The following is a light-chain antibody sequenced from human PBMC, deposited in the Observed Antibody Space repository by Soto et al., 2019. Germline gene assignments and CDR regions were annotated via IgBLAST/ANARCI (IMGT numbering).Light chain of an antibody. CDR1: ESISRDY. J-gene: IGKJ2*01. Sequence: EIVLTQSPGTLSLSPGQRATLSCRASESISRDYLAWYQQRLGQAPRLLIYGASSGATGIPDRFSGSGSGTDFTLTISRLEPEDFATYYCQQVYDFPHTFGQGTKVEV. CDR2: GAS. CDR3: QQVYDFPHT. V-gene: IGKV3-20*01.